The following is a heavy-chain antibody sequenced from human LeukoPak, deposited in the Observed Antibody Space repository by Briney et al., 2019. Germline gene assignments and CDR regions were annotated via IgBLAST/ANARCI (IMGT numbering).Heavy chain of an antibody. Sequence: GGPLNFSGAPSGLPFSSYALTWVRQVPGKGLEWVGRIKSKNVGGTTDYAAPVKGRFTISRDDSKNTVYLQMNSLKIEDTAVYYCTSHAAFDPWGQGTLVTVSS. CDR1: GLPFSSYA. V-gene: IGHV3-15*01. CDR3: TSHAAFDP. J-gene: IGHJ5*02. CDR2: IKSKNVGGTT.